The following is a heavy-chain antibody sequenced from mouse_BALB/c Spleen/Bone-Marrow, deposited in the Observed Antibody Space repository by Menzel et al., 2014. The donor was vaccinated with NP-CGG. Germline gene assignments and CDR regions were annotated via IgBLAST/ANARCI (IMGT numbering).Heavy chain of an antibody. D-gene: IGHD1-1*01. CDR3: ARVYGWYFDV. CDR1: GFTFSCYG. Sequence: EVKLVESGGGLVQPGGSLKLSCVASGFTFSCYGMSWVCQTPDKRLELVATINNNGGSTYYPDSVKGQFTISRDNAKNTLYLQRSSLKSEDTAMYYCARVYGWYFDVWGAGTAVTVSS. V-gene: IGHV5-6-3*01. CDR2: INNNGGST. J-gene: IGHJ1*01.